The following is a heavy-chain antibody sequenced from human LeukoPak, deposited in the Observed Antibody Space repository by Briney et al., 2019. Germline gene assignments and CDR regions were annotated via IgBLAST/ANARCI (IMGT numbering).Heavy chain of an antibody. CDR3: ARENRAVAGSFDY. J-gene: IGHJ4*02. CDR2: IIPILGIA. D-gene: IGHD6-19*01. Sequence: SVKVSCKASGGTFSSYTISWGRQAPGQGREWMGRIIPILGIANYAQKFQGRVTITADKSTSTAYMELSSLRSEDTAVYYCARENRAVAGSFDYWGQGTLVTVSS. V-gene: IGHV1-69*02. CDR1: GGTFSSYT.